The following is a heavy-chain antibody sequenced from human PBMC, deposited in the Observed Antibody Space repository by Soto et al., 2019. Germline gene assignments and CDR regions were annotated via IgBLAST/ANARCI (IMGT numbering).Heavy chain of an antibody. J-gene: IGHJ4*02. CDR2: IYYSGST. D-gene: IGHD6-6*01. Sequence: SETLSLTCTVSGGSISSSSYYWGWIRQPPGKGLEWIGSIYYSGSTYYNPSLKSRVSISIDTSRNQFSLKLTSVTAADTGVYYCASSSPFHYWGPGILVTVS. V-gene: IGHV4-39*01. CDR1: GGSISSSSYY. CDR3: ASSSPFHY.